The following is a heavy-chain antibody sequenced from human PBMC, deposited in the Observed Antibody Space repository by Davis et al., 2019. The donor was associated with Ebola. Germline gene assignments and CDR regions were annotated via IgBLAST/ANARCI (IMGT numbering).Heavy chain of an antibody. CDR3: VKDRSGSYAFDI. V-gene: IGHV3-64D*08. CDR1: GFFLSNSA. J-gene: IGHJ3*02. D-gene: IGHD3-10*01. Sequence: PGGSLRLSCSASGFFLSNSAMHWVRQAPGKGLEYVSGLNDHGDRTHYGHSVKGRFTISRDISKNTVYVQMSSLRPEDTALYYCVKDRSGSYAFDIWGRGTMVTVSS. CDR2: LNDHGDRT.